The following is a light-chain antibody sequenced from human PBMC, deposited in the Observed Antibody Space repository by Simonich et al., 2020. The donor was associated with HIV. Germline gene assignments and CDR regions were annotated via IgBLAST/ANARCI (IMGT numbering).Light chain of an antibody. CDR3: QQSYSTLYT. CDR1: QSISSNW. CDR2: KAS. Sequence: DIQLTQSPSTLSASVGDSVTITCRASQSISSNWLAWYQQKPGKAPKLLIYKASNLETGVPSRFRGSGSGTEFTLTISSLQPEDFATYYCQQSYSTLYTFGQGTKLEIK. J-gene: IGKJ2*01. V-gene: IGKV1-5*03.